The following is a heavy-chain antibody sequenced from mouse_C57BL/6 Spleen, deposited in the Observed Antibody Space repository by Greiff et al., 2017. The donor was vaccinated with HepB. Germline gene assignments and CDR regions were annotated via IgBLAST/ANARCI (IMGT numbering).Heavy chain of an antibody. CDR2: IYPSDSET. D-gene: IGHD1-1*01. CDR1: GYTFTSYW. Sequence: QVHVKQPGAELVRPGSSVKLSCKASGYTFTSYWMDWVKQRPGQGLEWIGNIYPSDSETHYNQKFKDKATLTVDKSSSTAYMQLSSLTSEDSAVYYCAREDGSPSRYFDVWGTGTTVTVSS. J-gene: IGHJ1*03. CDR3: AREDGSPSRYFDV. V-gene: IGHV1-61*01.